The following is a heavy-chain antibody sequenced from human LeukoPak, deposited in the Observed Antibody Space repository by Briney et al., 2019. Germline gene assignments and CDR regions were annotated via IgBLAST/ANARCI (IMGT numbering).Heavy chain of an antibody. J-gene: IGHJ4*02. Sequence: GGSLRLSCAASGFTFSTYWMHWVRQAPGKGLVWVSRINTDGSSTTYADSVKGRFTLSRDNARNTLFLQMNSLRAEDTAVYYRARDPKNNYFDYWGQGTLVTVSS. CDR3: ARDPKNNYFDY. CDR2: INTDGSST. CDR1: GFTFSTYW. V-gene: IGHV3-74*01.